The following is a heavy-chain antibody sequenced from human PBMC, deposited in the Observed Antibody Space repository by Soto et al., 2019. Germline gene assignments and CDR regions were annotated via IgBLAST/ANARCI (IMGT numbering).Heavy chain of an antibody. D-gene: IGHD1-1*01. J-gene: IGHJ5*02. Sequence: EVQILESGGGLVQPGGSLRLSCAASGFTFSSSAMNWVRQAPGKGLEWVSVISGSDGRTYYADSVKGRFTISRDNSKNTLYLDMNSLRAEDTAVYYCAKSHNINWKNWFDPWGQGTLVTVSS. CDR1: GFTFSSSA. V-gene: IGHV3-23*01. CDR3: AKSHNINWKNWFDP. CDR2: ISGSDGRT.